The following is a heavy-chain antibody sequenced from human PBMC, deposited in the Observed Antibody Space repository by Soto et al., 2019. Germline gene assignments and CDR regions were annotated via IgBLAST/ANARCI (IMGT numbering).Heavy chain of an antibody. CDR2: IEQIGRKQ. V-gene: IGHV3-7*03. CDR3: ATGRHGCWSDYYLDYFDY. Sequence: GGSLRLSCAASGFTFTNYWMSWVRQPPGKGLEWVDNIEQIGRKQYYADSLKGRFTISRENAKNSLYLLMNRVRAEDTAVYYWATGRHGCWSDYYLDYFDYWGPGTMVTVSS. J-gene: IGHJ4*02. CDR1: GFTFTNYW. D-gene: IGHD3-3*01.